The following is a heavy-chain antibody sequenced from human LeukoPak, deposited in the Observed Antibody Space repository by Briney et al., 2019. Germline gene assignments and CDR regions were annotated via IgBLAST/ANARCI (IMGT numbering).Heavy chain of an antibody. D-gene: IGHD3-10*01. CDR3: ARGGSGSYTYYGMDV. CDR1: GFTFSSYW. Sequence: GGSLRLSCAASGFTFSSYWMHWVRQAPGKGLVWVSRINSDGSSTSYADSAKDPFTISRDNAKNTLYLQMNSLRAEDTAVYYCARGGSGSYTYYGMDVWGQGTTVTVSS. V-gene: IGHV3-74*01. CDR2: INSDGSST. J-gene: IGHJ6*02.